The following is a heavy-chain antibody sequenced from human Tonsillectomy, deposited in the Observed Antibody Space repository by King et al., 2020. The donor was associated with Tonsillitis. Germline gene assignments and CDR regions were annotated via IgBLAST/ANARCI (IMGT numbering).Heavy chain of an antibody. D-gene: IGHD1-26*01. CDR2: IQYDGKTK. CDR3: VKEDTTSGDY. J-gene: IGHJ4*02. V-gene: IGHV3-30*02. Sequence: VQLVESGGGVVQPGGSLRLSCATSRFSFSSYGMHWVRQDPGKGLEWVAFIQYDGKTKYYADSVKGRFTISRDNSKNTLYLQMNSLRTEDTAIYYCVKEDTTSGDYWGQGTPVTVSS. CDR1: RFSFSSYG.